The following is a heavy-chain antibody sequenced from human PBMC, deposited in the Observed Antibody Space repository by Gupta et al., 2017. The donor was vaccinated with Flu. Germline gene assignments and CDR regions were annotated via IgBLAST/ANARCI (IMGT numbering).Heavy chain of an antibody. CDR2: ISYTRTT. J-gene: IGHJ6*03. Sequence: QVRLKESGPGLVKPSETLSLVCSVSGASISGSSSFWGWIRQPPGKGLEWIGSISYTRTTYENPSLTRRLTLSVDTSNNQISLQLRSVTAADTALYFCARLDNWDLQTPAYYMDVWGNGTSVTVSS. CDR1: GASISGSSSF. CDR3: ARLDNWDLQTPAYYMDV. D-gene: IGHD3-16*01. V-gene: IGHV4-39*01.